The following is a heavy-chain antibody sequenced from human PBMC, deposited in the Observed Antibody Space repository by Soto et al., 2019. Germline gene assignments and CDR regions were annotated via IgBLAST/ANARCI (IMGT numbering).Heavy chain of an antibody. CDR2: INAYNGNT. CDR3: ARDWFGVDY. Sequence: QVQLVQSGAEVKKPGASVKVSCKASGYTFTSYGISWVRQAPGQGLEWMGWINAYNGNTNYAQKPQXXXTXXTDTSKSTAYMELRSLRSDDTAVYYCARDWFGVDYWGQGTLVTVSS. CDR1: GYTFTSYG. V-gene: IGHV1-18*01. J-gene: IGHJ4*02. D-gene: IGHD3-16*01.